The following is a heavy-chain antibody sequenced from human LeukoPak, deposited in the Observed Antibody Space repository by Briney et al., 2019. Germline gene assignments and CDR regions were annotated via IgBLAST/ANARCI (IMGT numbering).Heavy chain of an antibody. V-gene: IGHV1-69*13. D-gene: IGHD6-6*01. CDR1: GYTFTSYG. CDR3: ARGQSSSVPNDY. CDR2: IIPIFGTA. Sequence: SVTVSCKASGYTFTSYGISWVRQAPGQGLEWMGGIIPIFGTANYAQKFQGRVTITADESTSTAYMELSSLRSEDTAVYYCARGQSSSVPNDYWGQGTLVTVSS. J-gene: IGHJ4*02.